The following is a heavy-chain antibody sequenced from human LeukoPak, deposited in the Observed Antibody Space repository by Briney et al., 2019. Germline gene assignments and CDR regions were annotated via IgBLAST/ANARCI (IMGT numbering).Heavy chain of an antibody. V-gene: IGHV3-23*01. J-gene: IGHJ4*02. D-gene: IGHD3-22*01. CDR3: AKDQASSGYYSIDY. CDR1: GFTFSSYS. CDR2: ISGSGGST. Sequence: GGSLRLSCAASGFTFSSYSMNWVRQAPGKGLEWVSAISGSGGSTYYADSVKGRFTISRDNSKNTLYLQMNSLRAEDTAVYYCAKDQASSGYYSIDYWGQGTLVTVSS.